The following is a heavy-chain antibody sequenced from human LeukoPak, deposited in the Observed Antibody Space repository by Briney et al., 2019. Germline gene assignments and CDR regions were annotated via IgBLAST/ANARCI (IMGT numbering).Heavy chain of an antibody. J-gene: IGHJ1*01. CDR1: GYTFTSYD. V-gene: IGHV1-8*01. Sequence: AASVKVSCKASGYTFTSYDITWVRQATGQGLEWMGWMNPNSGNTGYAQKFQGRVTMTKNTSISTAYMDLSSLRSEDTAVYYCTRGHSADWGQGTLVTVSS. CDR3: TRGHSAD. CDR2: MNPNSGNT. D-gene: IGHD6-19*01.